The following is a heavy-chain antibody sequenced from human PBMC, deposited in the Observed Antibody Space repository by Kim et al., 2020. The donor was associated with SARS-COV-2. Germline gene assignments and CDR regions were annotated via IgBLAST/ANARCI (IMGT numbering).Heavy chain of an antibody. J-gene: IGHJ3*02. CDR2: ISYDGSNK. CDR3: AEWELPPAHDAFDI. D-gene: IGHD1-26*01. Sequence: GGSLRLSCAASGFTFSSYAMHWVRQAPGKGLEWVAVISYDGSNKYYADSVKGRFTISRDNSKNTLYLQMNSLRAEDTAVYYCAEWELPPAHDAFDIWGQGTMVTVSS. CDR1: GFTFSSYA. V-gene: IGHV3-30-3*01.